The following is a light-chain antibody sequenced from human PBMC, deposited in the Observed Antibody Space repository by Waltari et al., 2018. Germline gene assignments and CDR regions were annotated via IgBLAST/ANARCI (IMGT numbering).Light chain of an antibody. V-gene: IGLV2-23*02. Sequence: QSALTPPASVSGSPAPSIPISCTRTRSDVGSYNLVPWFQQHPGKAPKLMIYEVSKRPSGVSNRFSGSKSGNTASLTSAGLQAEDEAHYYCCSYARSSTPVFATGTKVTVL. CDR2: EVS. CDR3: CSYARSSTPV. J-gene: IGLJ1*01. CDR1: RSDVGSYNL.